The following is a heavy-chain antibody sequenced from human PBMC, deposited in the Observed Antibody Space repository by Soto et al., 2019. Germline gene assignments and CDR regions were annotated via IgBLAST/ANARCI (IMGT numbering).Heavy chain of an antibody. D-gene: IGHD2-15*01. J-gene: IGHJ6*02. CDR2: IIPIFGTA. CDR1: GGTFSSCA. V-gene: IGHV1-69*13. CDR3: ARTKEVAASGGVYYYGMDV. Sequence: SVKVSCKASGGTFSSCAISWVRQAPGQGLEWMGGIIPIFGTANYAQKFQGRVTITADESTSTAYMELSSLRSEDTAVYYCARTKEVAASGGVYYYGMDVWGQGTTVTVSS.